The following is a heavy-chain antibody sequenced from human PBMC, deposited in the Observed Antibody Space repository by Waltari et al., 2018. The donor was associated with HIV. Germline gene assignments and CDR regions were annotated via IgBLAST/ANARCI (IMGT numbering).Heavy chain of an antibody. CDR2: ISGPGTVT. Sequence: AQLLESGGGLIQPGGYLKLSCAAGLSFSTYAMTWVRQAPGKGLEWLSTISGPGTVTYYKNSVKGRFTISRDNSRNTLYLQMNSLRAEDTAVYYCVRLTPIHTSNYFDPWGQGTLVTVSS. J-gene: IGHJ5*02. CDR1: GLSFSTYA. CDR3: VRLTPIHTSNYFDP. V-gene: IGHV3-23*01. D-gene: IGHD3-9*01.